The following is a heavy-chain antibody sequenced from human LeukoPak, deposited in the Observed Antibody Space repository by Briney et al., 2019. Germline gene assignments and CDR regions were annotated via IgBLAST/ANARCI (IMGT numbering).Heavy chain of an antibody. CDR2: ISSSGGTI. D-gene: IGHD6-13*01. J-gene: IGHJ4*02. Sequence: GGSLRLSCAASGFTFSDYYMSWIRQAPGKGLEWVSYISSSGGTIYFADSVKGRFTISRDNAKNSLYLQMNSLRAEDTAVYYCARESHSSSWALDWGQGTLVTVSS. CDR1: GFTFSDYY. CDR3: ARESHSSSWALD. V-gene: IGHV3-11*01.